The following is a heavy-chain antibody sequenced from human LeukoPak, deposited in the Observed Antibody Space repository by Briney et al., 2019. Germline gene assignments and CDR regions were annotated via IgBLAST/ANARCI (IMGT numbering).Heavy chain of an antibody. V-gene: IGHV3-30*04. J-gene: IGHJ4*02. CDR3: ARSPRYSSSWYYFDF. D-gene: IGHD6-13*01. CDR2: ISYDGSNQ. Sequence: GGSLRLPCAASGFTFRSYAMHWVRQAPGKGLEWVAVISYDGSNQYYADSVKGRFTISRDNSNNTLFLQMNSLRAEDTAVYYCARSPRYSSSWYYFDFWGQGTLVTVSS. CDR1: GFTFRSYA.